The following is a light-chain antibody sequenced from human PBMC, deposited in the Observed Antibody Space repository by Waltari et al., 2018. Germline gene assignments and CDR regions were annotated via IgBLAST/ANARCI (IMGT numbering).Light chain of an antibody. J-gene: IGKJ5*01. V-gene: IGKV3-15*01. Sequence: EVVMTQSPATLSVSPGERVTLSCRASQSVCYNLAWFQQQPGQAPRLLIYGASTRATDIPDRFSGSGSGTAFTLTISSLQSEDFANYYCQQYNNWQITFGQGTRLDLK. CDR2: GAS. CDR1: QSVCYN. CDR3: QQYNNWQIT.